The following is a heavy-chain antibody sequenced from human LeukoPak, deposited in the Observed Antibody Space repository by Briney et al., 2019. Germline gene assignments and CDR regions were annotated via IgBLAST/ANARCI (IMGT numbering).Heavy chain of an antibody. CDR3: ASLTLDPYFIIGNCHATLDI. J-gene: IGHJ3*02. D-gene: IGHD1-20*01. CDR1: GNSFSLGGYY. V-gene: IGHV4-30-2*01. Sequence: SETLSLTCTVSGNSFSLGGYYWNWLRQPPGKGLECIGYIYHSGDAHYNPSLKSRFTISLDKSKKQFSLNLSSVSAADTAMYYCASLTLDPYFIIGNCHATLDIWGQGKMVTVSS. CDR2: IYHSGDA.